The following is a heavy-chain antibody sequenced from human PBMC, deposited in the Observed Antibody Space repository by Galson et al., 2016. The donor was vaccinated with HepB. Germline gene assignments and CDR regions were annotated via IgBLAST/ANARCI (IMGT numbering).Heavy chain of an antibody. D-gene: IGHD2/OR15-2a*01. V-gene: IGHV1-3*01. CDR1: GYTFTNFA. CDR3: ARDTFRGMFDP. CDR2: INAGNGNT. Sequence: SVKVSCKASGYTFTNFAMHWVRQAPGQRLEWMGGINAGNGNTKYSQNLQGRVTITRDTAARTGYMELSSLKSEDTAVYYCARDTFRGMFDPWGQGTLVTASS. J-gene: IGHJ5*02.